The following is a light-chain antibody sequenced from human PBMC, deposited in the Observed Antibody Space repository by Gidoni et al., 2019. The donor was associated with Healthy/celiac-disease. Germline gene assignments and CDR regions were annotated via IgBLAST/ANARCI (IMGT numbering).Light chain of an antibody. CDR2: EGS. Sequence: QSALPHPASVPGSPGQSITLSCTGTSSDVGSYNLVSWYQQHPGKAPKLMIYEGSKRPSGVSNRFSGSKSGNTASLTISGLQAEDEADYYCCSYAGSNYVFGTGTKVTVL. CDR1: SSDVGSYNL. J-gene: IGLJ1*01. CDR3: CSYAGSNYV. V-gene: IGLV2-23*01.